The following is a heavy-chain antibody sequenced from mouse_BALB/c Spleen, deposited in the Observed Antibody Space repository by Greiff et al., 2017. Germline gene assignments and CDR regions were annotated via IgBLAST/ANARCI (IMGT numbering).Heavy chain of an antibody. V-gene: IGHV1-54*01. CDR3: ARSGNYGGFAY. D-gene: IGHD2-1*01. CDR1: GYAFTNYL. CDR2: INPGSGGT. Sequence: VQRVESGAELVRPGTSVKVSCKASGYAFTNYLIEWVKQRPGQGLEWIGVINPGSGGTNYNEKFKGKATLTADKSSSTAYMQLSSLTSDDSAVYFCARSGNYGGFAYWGQGTLVTVSA. J-gene: IGHJ3*01.